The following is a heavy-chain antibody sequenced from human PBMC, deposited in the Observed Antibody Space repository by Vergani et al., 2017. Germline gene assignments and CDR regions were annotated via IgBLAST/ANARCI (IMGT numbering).Heavy chain of an antibody. J-gene: IGHJ6*03. Sequence: QVQLVQSGAEVKKPGSSVKVSCKASGGTFSSYAISWVRQAPGQGLEWMGGIIPIFGTANYAQKFPGRVTITAEESTSTAYMELSSLRAEDTAVYYCARDAGARRYYYYMDVWGKGTTGTVSS. CDR2: IIPIFGTA. V-gene: IGHV1-69*01. CDR3: ARDAGARRYYYYMDV. CDR1: GGTFSSYA.